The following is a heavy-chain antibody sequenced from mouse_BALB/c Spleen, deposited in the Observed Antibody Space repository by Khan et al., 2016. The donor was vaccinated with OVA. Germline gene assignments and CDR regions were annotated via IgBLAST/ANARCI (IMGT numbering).Heavy chain of an antibody. CDR3: ARNYDYDEGLAY. J-gene: IGHJ3*01. V-gene: IGHV2-2*02. Sequence: QVQLQQSGPGLVQPSQSLSITCTVTGFSLTTFGVHWVRQSPGTGLEWLGVIWSGGSTDYNAAFISSLSISKDSSKSQVFFKMNSLQVNDTAIYDCARNYDYDEGLAYWGQGTLVTVSA. CDR2: IWSGGST. D-gene: IGHD2-4*01. CDR1: GFSLTTFG.